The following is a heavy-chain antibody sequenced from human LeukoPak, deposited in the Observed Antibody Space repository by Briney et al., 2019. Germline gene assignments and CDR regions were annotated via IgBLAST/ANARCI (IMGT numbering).Heavy chain of an antibody. CDR2: INSDGGIT. Sequence: GGSLRLSCAASGFTFSRHWMHWVRHAPGKGLVWVSRINSDGGITNYADSVKGRFTISRDNAKNTLYLQMNSLRAEDTAVYYCARGDYYDSSGYSLFHYYMDVWGKGTTVTISS. J-gene: IGHJ6*03. V-gene: IGHV3-74*01. CDR3: ARGDYYDSSGYSLFHYYMDV. D-gene: IGHD3-22*01. CDR1: GFTFSRHW.